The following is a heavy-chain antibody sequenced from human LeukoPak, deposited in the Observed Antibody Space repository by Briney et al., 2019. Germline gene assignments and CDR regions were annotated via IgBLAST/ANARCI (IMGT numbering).Heavy chain of an antibody. D-gene: IGHD3-22*01. CDR3: AKAYYYDSSGYRRGAFDI. Sequence: GGSLRLSCAASGFTFSNYAMSWVRQAPGKGLEWVSTISGGGGSTYYADSVKGRFSISKDNSKTTLYLQMNSLRAEDTAVYYCAKAYYYDSSGYRRGAFDIWGQGTMVTVSS. J-gene: IGHJ3*02. CDR2: ISGGGGST. CDR1: GFTFSNYA. V-gene: IGHV3-23*01.